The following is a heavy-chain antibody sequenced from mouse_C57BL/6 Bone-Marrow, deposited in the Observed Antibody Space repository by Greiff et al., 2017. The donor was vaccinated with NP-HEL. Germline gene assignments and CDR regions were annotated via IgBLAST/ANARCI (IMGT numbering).Heavy chain of an antibody. CDR1: GFTFSSYA. D-gene: IGHD2-4*01. V-gene: IGHV5-4*01. J-gene: IGHJ2*01. Sequence: DVLLVESGGGLVKPGGSLKLSCAASGFTFSSYAMSWVRQTPEKRLEWVATISDGGSYTYYPDNVKGRFTFSRDNATNNLYLHMGHLKSKDTALDDCASDRGYYDDDPFDYWGQGTTLTVSS. CDR2: ISDGGSYT. CDR3: ASDRGYYDDDPFDY.